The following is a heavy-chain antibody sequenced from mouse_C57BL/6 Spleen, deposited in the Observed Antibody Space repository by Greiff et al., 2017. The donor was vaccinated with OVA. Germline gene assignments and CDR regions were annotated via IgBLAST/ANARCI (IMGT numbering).Heavy chain of an antibody. CDR1: GYTFTSYW. V-gene: IGHV1-52*01. Sequence: VQLQQPGAELVRPGSSVKLSCKASGYTFTSYWMHWVKQRPIQGLEWIGNIDPSDSETHYNQKFKDKATLTVDKSSSTAYMQLSSLTSEDSAVYYCARGRYGSSYRYFDVWGTGTTVTVSS. D-gene: IGHD1-1*01. CDR3: ARGRYGSSYRYFDV. J-gene: IGHJ1*03. CDR2: IDPSDSET.